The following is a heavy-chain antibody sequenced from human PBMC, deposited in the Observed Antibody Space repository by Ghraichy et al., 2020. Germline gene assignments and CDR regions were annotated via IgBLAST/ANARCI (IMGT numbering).Heavy chain of an antibody. V-gene: IGHV3-66*02. CDR2: IYRGGST. Sequence: ESLNISCAASGFTVSDKYMSWVRQAPGKGLEWVSVIYRGGSTSYADSVKGRFTISRDSSKNTVFLQMNSLRVEDTAVYYCAGRATGDYHLLDYWGQVTLVTVSS. CDR3: AGRATGDYHLLDY. J-gene: IGHJ4*02. CDR1: GFTVSDKY. D-gene: IGHD4-17*01.